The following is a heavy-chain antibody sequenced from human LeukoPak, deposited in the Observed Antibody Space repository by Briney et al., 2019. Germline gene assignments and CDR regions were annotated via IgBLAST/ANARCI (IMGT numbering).Heavy chain of an antibody. Sequence: GGSLRLSCAASGFTVSRNYMSWVRQAPGKGLEWVSVIYSGGRTYYADSVKGRFTISRDNSKNTLYLQMNSLRAEDTAVYYCARVMGRYCSSTSCYVDYWGQGTLVTVSS. CDR2: IYSGGRT. V-gene: IGHV3-66*02. CDR3: ARVMGRYCSSTSCYVDY. CDR1: GFTVSRNY. J-gene: IGHJ4*02. D-gene: IGHD2-2*01.